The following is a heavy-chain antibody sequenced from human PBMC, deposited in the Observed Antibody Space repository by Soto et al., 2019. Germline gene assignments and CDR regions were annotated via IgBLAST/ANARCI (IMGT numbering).Heavy chain of an antibody. V-gene: IGHV4-59*01. D-gene: IGHD4-17*01. J-gene: IGHJ4*02. CDR2: IYYSGST. Sequence: KSSETLSLTCSVSGSSIRPYYWSWIRQPPGKGLEWIGNIYYSGSTNYNPSLKSRVIMSVASSKNQVSLRLNSVTAADTAVYYCTRAGGYYGDYPNFDYWGQGALVTVSS. CDR1: GSSIRPYY. CDR3: TRAGGYYGDYPNFDY.